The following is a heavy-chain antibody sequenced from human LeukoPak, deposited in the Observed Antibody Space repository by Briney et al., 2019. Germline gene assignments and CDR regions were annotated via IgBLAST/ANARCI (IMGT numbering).Heavy chain of an antibody. CDR3: TTVDLGMGSPWAFDAFDI. CDR1: RFALNDYG. V-gene: IGHV3-15*01. CDR2: IKSKTDGGTT. Sequence: PGGSLRLSCVGSRFALNDYGMHWVRQAPGKGLEWVGRIKSKTDGGTTDYAAPVKGRFTISRDDSKNTLYLQMNSLKTEDTAVYYCTTVDLGMGSPWAFDAFDIWGQGTMVTVSS. J-gene: IGHJ3*02. D-gene: IGHD3-10*01.